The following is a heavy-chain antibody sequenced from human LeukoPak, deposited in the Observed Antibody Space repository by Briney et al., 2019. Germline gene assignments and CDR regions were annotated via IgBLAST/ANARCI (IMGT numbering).Heavy chain of an antibody. Sequence: SQTLSLTCTVSGGSISSGGYYWSWIRQPPGKGLEWIGYIYHSGSTYYNPSLKSRVTISVDRSKNQFSLKLSSVTAADTAVYYCARALITGLYYFDYWGQGTLVTVSS. CDR2: IYHSGST. J-gene: IGHJ4*02. D-gene: IGHD3-22*01. CDR1: GGSISSGGYY. CDR3: ARALITGLYYFDY. V-gene: IGHV4-30-2*01.